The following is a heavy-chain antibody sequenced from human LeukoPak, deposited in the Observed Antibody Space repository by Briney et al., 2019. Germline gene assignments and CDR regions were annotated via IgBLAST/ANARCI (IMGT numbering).Heavy chain of an antibody. CDR3: ARAIMITFGGVIVGSYYDY. CDR1: GFTVSSNY. CDR2: IYSGGST. Sequence: GGSLRLSCAASGFTVSSNYMSWVRQAPGKGLEWVSVIYSGGSTYYADSVKGRFTISRDNSKNTLYLQMNSLRAEDTAVYYCARAIMITFGGVIVGSYYDYWGQGTLVTVSS. V-gene: IGHV3-53*01. D-gene: IGHD3-16*02. J-gene: IGHJ4*02.